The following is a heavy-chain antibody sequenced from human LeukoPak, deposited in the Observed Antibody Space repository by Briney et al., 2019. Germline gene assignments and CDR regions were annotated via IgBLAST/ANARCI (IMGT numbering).Heavy chain of an antibody. CDR1: GFTFSDYY. D-gene: IGHD3-10*01. CDR3: ARWFGKMSSYYYYMDV. J-gene: IGHJ6*03. Sequence: GGSLRLSCAASGFTFSDYYMSWIRQAPGKGLEWVSYISSSGSTIYYADSVKGRFTIFRDNAKNSLYLQMNSLRAEDTAVYYCARWFGKMSSYYYYMDVWGKGTTVTVSS. CDR2: ISSSGSTI. V-gene: IGHV3-11*01.